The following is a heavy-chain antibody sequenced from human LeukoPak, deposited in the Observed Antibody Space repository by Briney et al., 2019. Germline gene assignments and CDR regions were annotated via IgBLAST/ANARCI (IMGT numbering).Heavy chain of an antibody. CDR3: ARDNYGSFDY. CDR1: GFTVSSNY. J-gene: IGHJ4*02. D-gene: IGHD4-11*01. CDR2: IYSGGST. V-gene: IGHV3-53*01. Sequence: GGSLRLCCAASGFTVSSNYMSWVRQATGKGLEWVSVIYSGGSTYYADSVKGRFTISRDNSKNTLYLQMNSLRAEDTAVYYCARDNYGSFDYWGQGTLVTVSS.